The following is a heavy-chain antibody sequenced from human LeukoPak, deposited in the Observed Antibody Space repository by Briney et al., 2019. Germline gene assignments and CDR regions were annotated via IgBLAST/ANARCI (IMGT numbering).Heavy chain of an antibody. CDR2: INHSGST. Sequence: SETLSLTCAVYGGSFSGYYWSWIRQPPGKGLEWIGEINHSGSTNYNPSLKSRVTISVDTSKNQFSLKLSSVTAADTAVYYCARRSSGSFKKYYPDWGQGTLVTVSS. CDR3: ARRSSGSFKKYYPD. D-gene: IGHD3-10*01. V-gene: IGHV4-34*01. CDR1: GGSFSGYY. J-gene: IGHJ1*01.